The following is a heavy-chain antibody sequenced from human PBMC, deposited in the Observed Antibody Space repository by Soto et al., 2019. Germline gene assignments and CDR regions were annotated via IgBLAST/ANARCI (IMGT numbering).Heavy chain of an antibody. D-gene: IGHD1-20*01. CDR2: INPNSGGT. CDR1: GYTFTGYY. J-gene: IGHJ4*02. V-gene: IGHV1-2*02. Sequence: VSAKVSCKASGYTFTGYYMHWVRQAPGQGLEWMGWINPNSGGTNYAQKFQGRVTMTRDTSISTAYMELSRLRSDDTAVYYCARVGSNWNYFDYWGQGTLVTVSS. CDR3: ARVGSNWNYFDY.